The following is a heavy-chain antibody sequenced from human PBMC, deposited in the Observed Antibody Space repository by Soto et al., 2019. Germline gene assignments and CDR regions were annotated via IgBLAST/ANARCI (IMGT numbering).Heavy chain of an antibody. D-gene: IGHD5-18*01. CDR3: VSRGYSYGSSDSFDY. V-gene: IGHV4-30-2*01. Sequence: QLQLQESGSGLVKPSQTLSLTCAVSGGSISSGGYSWSWIRQPPGKGLEWIGYIYHSGSTYYNPSLKSRVTISVDRSKNQFSLKLSSVTAADTAVYYCVSRGYSYGSSDSFDYWGQGTLVTVSS. CDR1: GGSISSGGYS. CDR2: IYHSGST. J-gene: IGHJ4*02.